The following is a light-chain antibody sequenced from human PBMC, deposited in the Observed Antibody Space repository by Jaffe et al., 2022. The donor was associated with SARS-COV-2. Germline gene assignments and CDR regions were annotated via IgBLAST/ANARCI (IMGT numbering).Light chain of an antibody. Sequence: QSALTQPPSVSGSPGQSVAISCTGTSSDVGGYNYVSWYQQHPGKVPKLIIYDVSERPSGVPDRYSGSKSGNTASLTISGLLAEDEADYYCCSYAGSYTLVFGGGTKLTVL. J-gene: IGLJ3*02. CDR3: CSYAGSYTLV. CDR2: DVS. V-gene: IGLV2-11*01. CDR1: SSDVGGYNY.